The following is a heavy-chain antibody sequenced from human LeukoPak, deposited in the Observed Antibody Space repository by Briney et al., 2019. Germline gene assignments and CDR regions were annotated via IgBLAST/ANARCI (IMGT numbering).Heavy chain of an antibody. Sequence: GESLRLSCAASGFTFSSYGMSWVRQAPGKGLEWVSGISGSGRNTYYADSVKGRFTISRDNSKDTVYLQMNSLRAEDTAVYYCAKDLSMIVIWGQGTLVTVSS. CDR2: ISGSGRNT. V-gene: IGHV3-23*01. CDR1: GFTFSSYG. D-gene: IGHD3-22*01. CDR3: AKDLSMIVI. J-gene: IGHJ4*02.